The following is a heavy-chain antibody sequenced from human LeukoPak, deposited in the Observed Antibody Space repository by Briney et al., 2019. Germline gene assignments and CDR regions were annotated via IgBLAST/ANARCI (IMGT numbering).Heavy chain of an antibody. D-gene: IGHD6-13*01. V-gene: IGHV3-30*02. CDR2: IRYDGSNK. Sequence: GGSLRLSCAASGFTFSSYGMHWVRQAPGKGLEWVAFIRYDGSNKYYADSVKGRFTISRDNSKNTLYLQMNSLRAEDTAVYYCAEPSYSTSWADWYFDLWGRGTLVTVSS. CDR3: AEPSYSTSWADWYFDL. J-gene: IGHJ2*01. CDR1: GFTFSSYG.